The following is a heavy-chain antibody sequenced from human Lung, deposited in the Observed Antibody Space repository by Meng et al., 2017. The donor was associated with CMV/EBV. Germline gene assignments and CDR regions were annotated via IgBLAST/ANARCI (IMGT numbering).Heavy chain of an antibody. D-gene: IGHD6-19*01. CDR2: ISAYNGNT. Sequence: QVQLVQPGAEGKKPGASVKVSCKASGYTFTSYGISWVRQAPGQGLEWMGWISAYNGNTNYAQNFQGRVTMTRDMSINTIYMELSRLTSEDTAVYYCARSSGWSRFDYWGHGTLVTVSS. J-gene: IGHJ4*01. CDR3: ARSSGWSRFDY. CDR1: GYTFTSYG. V-gene: IGHV1-18*01.